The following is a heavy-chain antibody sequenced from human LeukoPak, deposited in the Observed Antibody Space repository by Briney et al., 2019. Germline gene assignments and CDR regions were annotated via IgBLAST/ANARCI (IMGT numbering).Heavy chain of an antibody. D-gene: IGHD4-23*01. J-gene: IGHJ3*02. V-gene: IGHV4-39*01. CDR2: IYYSGST. CDR3: ARLIDYGGNSVAFDI. Sequence: WVRQAPGKGLEWIGSIYYSGSTYYNPSLKSRVTISVDTSKNQFSLKLSSVTAADTAVYYCARLIDYGGNSVAFDIWGQGTMVTVSS.